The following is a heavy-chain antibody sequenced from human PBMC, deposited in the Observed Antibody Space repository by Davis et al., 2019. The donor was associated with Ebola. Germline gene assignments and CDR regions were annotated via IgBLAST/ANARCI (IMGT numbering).Heavy chain of an antibody. CDR2: IIPIFGTA. CDR3: ARGATRADYFDY. V-gene: IGHV1-69*13. D-gene: IGHD5-12*01. Sequence: SVKVSCKASGGTFSSYAISWVRQAPGQGLEWMGGIIPIFGTANYAQKFQGRVTITADESTSTAYMELSSLRSEDTAVYYCARGATRADYFDYWGQGTLVTVSS. CDR1: GGTFSSYA. J-gene: IGHJ4*02.